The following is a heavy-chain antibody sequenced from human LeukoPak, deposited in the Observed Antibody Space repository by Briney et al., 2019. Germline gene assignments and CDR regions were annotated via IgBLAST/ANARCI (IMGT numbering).Heavy chain of an antibody. J-gene: IGHJ6*02. CDR2: INSDGSST. Sequence: PGGSLRLSCAASGFTFSSYSMNWVRQAPGKGLVWVSRINSDGSSTSYADSVKGRFTISRDNAKNTLYLQMNSLRAEDTAVYYCARPGVHLTPSHSWLLGYGMDVWGQGTTVTVSS. D-gene: IGHD3-22*01. V-gene: IGHV3-74*01. CDR3: ARPGVHLTPSHSWLLGYGMDV. CDR1: GFTFSSYS.